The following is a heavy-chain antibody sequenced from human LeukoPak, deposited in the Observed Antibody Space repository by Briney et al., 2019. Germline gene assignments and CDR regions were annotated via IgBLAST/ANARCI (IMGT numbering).Heavy chain of an antibody. CDR3: ARYHTVTTLLSFHP. CDR2: IYYSGST. CDR1: GGSISSGDYY. Sequence: SQTLSLTCTVSGGSISSGDYYWSWIRQPPGKGLEWIGYIYYSGSTYYNPSLKSRVTISVDTSKNQFSLKLSSVTAADTAVYYCARYHTVTTLLSFHPWGQGTLVTVSS. J-gene: IGHJ5*02. D-gene: IGHD4-17*01. V-gene: IGHV4-30-4*01.